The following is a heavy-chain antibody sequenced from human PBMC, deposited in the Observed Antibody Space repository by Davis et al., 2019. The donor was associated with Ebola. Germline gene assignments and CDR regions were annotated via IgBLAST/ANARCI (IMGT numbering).Heavy chain of an antibody. V-gene: IGHV3-73*01. CDR2: IRSKANSYAT. CDR1: GFTFSGSA. CDR3: TSSGFDWLLDYVDY. Sequence: GESLKISCAASGFTFSGSAMHWVRQASGKGLEWVGRIRSKANSYATAYAASVKGRFTISRDDSKNTAYLQMNSLKTEDTAVYYCTSSGFDWLLDYVDYWGQGTLVTVSS. J-gene: IGHJ4*02. D-gene: IGHD3-9*01.